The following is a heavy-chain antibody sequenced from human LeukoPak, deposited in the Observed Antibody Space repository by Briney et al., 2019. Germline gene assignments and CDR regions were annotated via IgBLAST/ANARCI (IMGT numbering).Heavy chain of an antibody. CDR2: IKPTGSET. D-gene: IGHD3-10*01. J-gene: IGHJ4*02. CDR1: GFTFSNYW. Sequence: GGSLRLTCAASGFTFSNYWMTWVRQAPGQGPEFLANIKPTGSETYYVDPVKGRFTISRDNAKNLLFLQMNSLRGEDTALYYCGGFGYEAAVDLWGRGTQVTVSS. CDR3: GGFGYEAAVDL. V-gene: IGHV3-7*01.